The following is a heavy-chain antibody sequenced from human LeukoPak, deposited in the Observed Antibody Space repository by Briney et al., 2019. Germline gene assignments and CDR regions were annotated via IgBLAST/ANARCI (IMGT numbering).Heavy chain of an antibody. CDR1: GFTFTNAW. V-gene: IGHV3-15*01. CDR3: ATWIQKWSQNYYSYTDV. J-gene: IGHJ6*03. Sequence: PGGSLRLSCAASGFTFTNAWMTWVRQAPGKGLEWVGRIKSKTDGGTIEYAAAVKGRFTISRDDPENRLFLQMNSLITEDTALYYCATWIQKWSQNYYSYTDVWGKGTTVTVSS. D-gene: IGHD5-18*01. CDR2: IKSKTDGGTI.